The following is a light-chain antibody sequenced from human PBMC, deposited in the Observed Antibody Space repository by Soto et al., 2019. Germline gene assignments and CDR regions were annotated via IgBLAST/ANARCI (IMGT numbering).Light chain of an antibody. CDR1: HSVSSSY. V-gene: IGKV3-20*01. Sequence: EIVLTQSQGTLSLSPGERATLSCRASHSVSSSYLAWYQQKPGQSPRLLIYGAPSRATGIPDSFSGSGSGKKFTLTSGSVEHKDFAGNYCKQYSTFPQTLGQVTKVEIK. CDR2: GAP. CDR3: KQYSTFPQT. J-gene: IGKJ1*01.